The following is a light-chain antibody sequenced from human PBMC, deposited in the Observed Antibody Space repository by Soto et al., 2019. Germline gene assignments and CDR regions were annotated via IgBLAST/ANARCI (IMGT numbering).Light chain of an antibody. Sequence: DIVMTQSPSTLSVSPGERATLSCRAGQGVTTNFAWYQQKSGQSPRLLIYDVSIRATGVPARFSGTGSETDFTLTISGLQSEDSAVYFCQQYNNWLFSFGQGTRLEI. J-gene: IGKJ5*01. V-gene: IGKV3-15*01. CDR1: QGVTTN. CDR3: QQYNNWLFS. CDR2: DVS.